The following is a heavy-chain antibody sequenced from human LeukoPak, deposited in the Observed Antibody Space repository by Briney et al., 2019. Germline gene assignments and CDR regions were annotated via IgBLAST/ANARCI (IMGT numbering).Heavy chain of an antibody. Sequence: SETLSLTCTVSGGSISSYYWSWIRQPPGKGLEWIGYIYYSGSTNYNPSLKSRVTISVDTSKNQFSLKLSSVTAADTAVYYCARVYGRYYYDSSGKHFDYWGQGTLVTVSS. CDR1: GGSISSYY. CDR2: IYYSGST. J-gene: IGHJ4*02. V-gene: IGHV4-59*01. D-gene: IGHD3-22*01. CDR3: ARVYGRYYYDSSGKHFDY.